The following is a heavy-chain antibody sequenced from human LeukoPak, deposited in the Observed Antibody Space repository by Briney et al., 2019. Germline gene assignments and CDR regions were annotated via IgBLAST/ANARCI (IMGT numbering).Heavy chain of an antibody. J-gene: IGHJ4*02. CDR1: GFTFSSYA. CDR2: IKQDGGEI. Sequence: GGPLGLSCAASGFTFSSYAMSWVRQAPGKGLEWVANIKQDGGEIYYVDSVKGRFTISRDNAKNSLSLQMNSLRAEDTAVYYCARDKVVGATHFDYWGQGTLVTVSS. V-gene: IGHV3-7*01. D-gene: IGHD1-26*01. CDR3: ARDKVVGATHFDY.